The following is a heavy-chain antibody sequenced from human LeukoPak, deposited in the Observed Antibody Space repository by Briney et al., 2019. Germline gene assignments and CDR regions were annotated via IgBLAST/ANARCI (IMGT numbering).Heavy chain of an antibody. CDR3: RGYREITMIVVGGYYFDY. CDR2: IYYSGST. Sequence: SETLSLTCTVSGGSISSSSYYWGWIRQPPGKGLEWIGSIYYSGSTYYNPSLKSRVTISVDTSKSQFSLKLSSVTAADTAVYYCRGYREITMIVVGGYYFDYWGQGTLVTVSS. J-gene: IGHJ4*02. V-gene: IGHV4-39*01. D-gene: IGHD3-22*01. CDR1: GGSISSSSYY.